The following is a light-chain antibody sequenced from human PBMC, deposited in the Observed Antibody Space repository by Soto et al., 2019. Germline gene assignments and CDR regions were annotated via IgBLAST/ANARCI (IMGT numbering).Light chain of an antibody. Sequence: SPSSVSGRVGEWVTITCGAKHTISRYLRWYQQQPGKAPKLLVYAASTLQGGVPSRFSGSGAGTDFTLTISRLQPEDFATYYCQQTSPPPYTFGQGTQV. CDR1: HTISRY. V-gene: IGKV1-39*01. CDR3: QQTSPPPYT. CDR2: AAS. J-gene: IGKJ2*01.